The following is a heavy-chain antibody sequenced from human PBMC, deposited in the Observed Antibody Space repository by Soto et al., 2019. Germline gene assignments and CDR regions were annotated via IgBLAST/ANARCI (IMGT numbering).Heavy chain of an antibody. CDR2: IIPLFGTP. CDR1: GGSFTSYA. CDR3: ARAPRTNFSNCDTDVWFDT. Sequence: QVQLVQSGSEVKKPGSSVKVSCQASGGSFTSYAFSWVRQAPGHGLEWVGGIIPLFGTPNYAQKFQGRGTISADRSTITVYLGLTGLTSADTAAYFCARAPRTNFSNCDTDVWFDTLSQGTLVIVYS. D-gene: IGHD1-1*01. V-gene: IGHV1-69*06. J-gene: IGHJ5*02.